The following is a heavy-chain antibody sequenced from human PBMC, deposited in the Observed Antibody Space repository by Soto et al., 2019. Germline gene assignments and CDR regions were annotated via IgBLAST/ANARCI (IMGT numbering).Heavy chain of an antibody. CDR1: GNSLTTYY. J-gene: IGHJ5*02. D-gene: IGHD2-15*01. Sequence: ASVKVSCKASGNSLTTYYMHWVRQAPGQGLEWVGIINPSGGRTTYAQKLQGRVTMTTDTSTSTVYMELSSLRSEDTAVYYYARGYCSGGSCPRGNWFDPWGQGTLVTVSS. CDR2: INPSGGRT. CDR3: ARGYCSGGSCPRGNWFDP. V-gene: IGHV1-46*01.